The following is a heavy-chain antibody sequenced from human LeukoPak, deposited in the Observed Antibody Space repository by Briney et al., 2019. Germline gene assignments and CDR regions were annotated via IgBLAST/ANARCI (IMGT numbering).Heavy chain of an antibody. V-gene: IGHV4-4*09. CDR1: GASIRSYQ. Sequence: PSETLSLTCTVSGASIRSYQWSWIRQPPGKGLEWIGHINTSGGTNYNPSLKSRVTISVDTSKNQFSLKLSSVTAADTAVYYCARSINYYYYYYMDVWGKGTTVTVSS. CDR3: ARSINYYYYYYMDV. J-gene: IGHJ6*03. CDR2: INTSGGT.